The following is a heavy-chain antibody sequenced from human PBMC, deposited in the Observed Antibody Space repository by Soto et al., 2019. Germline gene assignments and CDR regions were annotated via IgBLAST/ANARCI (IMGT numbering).Heavy chain of an antibody. CDR2: IIPVSGAA. V-gene: IGHV1-69*01. J-gene: IGHJ4*02. D-gene: IGHD2-2*01. Sequence: QVQLVQSGAEVKKPGSSVKVSCKASGGTFGSYAFSWVRQAPGQGLEWMGGIIPVSGAAHYAQKFQGRVTIPADESTRTAYMELSSLSSQDTAVYYWATALGCRSTSCTLDYWGQGTRVIVST. CDR1: GGTFGSYA. CDR3: ATALGCRSTSCTLDY.